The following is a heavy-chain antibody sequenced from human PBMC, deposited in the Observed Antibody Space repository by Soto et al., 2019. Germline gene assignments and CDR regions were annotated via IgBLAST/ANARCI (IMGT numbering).Heavy chain of an antibody. D-gene: IGHD3-10*01. V-gene: IGHV3-23*01. CDR3: AKGGVRGVQMDV. CDR2: ITGGGFST. Sequence: EVQLLESGGGLVQPGGSLRLSCAASGFIFSRYAMTWVRQAPGKGLEWVSAITGGGFSTYYTDPVKGRFTISRDNSKNTLYLQMNRLRAEDTAVYFCAKGGVRGVQMDVWGQGTTVTVSS. CDR1: GFIFSRYA. J-gene: IGHJ6*02.